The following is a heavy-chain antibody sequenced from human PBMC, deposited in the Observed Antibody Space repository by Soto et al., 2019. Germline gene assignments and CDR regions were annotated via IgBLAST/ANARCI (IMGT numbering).Heavy chain of an antibody. Sequence: QVQLQQSSPGLVKPSQALSLTCDIYGDSVSSNSAGWNWIRQTPSIGLEWLGRTYYKSKWYYTYAASVKSRITVSPDTSKNQFSLQLTSVTPEDTAVYYCARGSWDDVSGHYYMDVWDKGTTVTVSS. CDR1: GDSVSSNSAG. CDR3: ARGSWDDVSGHYYMDV. J-gene: IGHJ6*03. CDR2: TYYKSKWYY. V-gene: IGHV6-1*01. D-gene: IGHD1-1*01.